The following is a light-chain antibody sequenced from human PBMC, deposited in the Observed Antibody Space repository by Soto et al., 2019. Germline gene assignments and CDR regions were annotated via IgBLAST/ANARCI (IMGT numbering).Light chain of an antibody. CDR1: SSDVGGYNY. CDR3: SSYTSSSTPVV. CDR2: DVS. J-gene: IGLJ2*01. V-gene: IGLV2-14*01. Sequence: QSALPQPASVSGSPGQSITISCTGTSSDVGGYNYVSWYQQHPGKAPKLMIYDVSNRPSGVSNRFSGSKSGNTASLTISGLQAEDEADYYCSSYTSSSTPVVFGGATKLTVL.